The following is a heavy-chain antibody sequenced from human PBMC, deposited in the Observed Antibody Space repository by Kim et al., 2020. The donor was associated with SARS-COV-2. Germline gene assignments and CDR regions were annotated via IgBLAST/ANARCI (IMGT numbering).Heavy chain of an antibody. CDR2: GNHSGIT. D-gene: IGHD3-3*01. V-gene: IGHV4-34*01. J-gene: IGHJ6*02. CDR1: GGSFSAYS. Sequence: SETLSLTCAVYGGSFSAYSWIWIRQAPGKGLEWIGEGNHSGITKYHPSLKSRVTISVDTSKNQFSLKLPSVTAADTAVFYCARGRAGVVPSPILGLGPYSYYYAMDVWGQGTTVTVS. CDR3: ARGRAGVVPSPILGLGPYSYYYAMDV.